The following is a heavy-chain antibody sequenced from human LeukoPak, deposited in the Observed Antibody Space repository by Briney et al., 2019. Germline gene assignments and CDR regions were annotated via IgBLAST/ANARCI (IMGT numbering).Heavy chain of an antibody. V-gene: IGHV4-4*07. CDR1: GGSISYFY. Sequence: PSETLSLTCTVSGGSISYFYWSWIRQPAGKGLEWIGRIYTSGSTNYNPSLKSRVTMSVDTSKKQFSLKLSSVTAADTAVYYCARGAGSWVTYYYYYYMDVWGKGTTVTISS. J-gene: IGHJ6*03. D-gene: IGHD6-13*01. CDR2: IYTSGST. CDR3: ARGAGSWVTYYYYYYMDV.